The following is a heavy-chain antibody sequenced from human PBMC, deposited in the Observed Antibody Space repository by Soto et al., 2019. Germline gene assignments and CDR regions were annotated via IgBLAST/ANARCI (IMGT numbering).Heavy chain of an antibody. CDR1: GDSVSSNSAA. CDR3: AGGAWSSIAVAGTFDY. D-gene: IGHD6-19*01. Sequence: QVQLQQSGPGLVKPSQTLSLTCAISGDSVSSNSAAWNWIRQSPSRGLEWLGRTYYRSKWYNDYAVSVKSRITINPDTSKNQFSLQLNSVTPEDTAVYYCAGGAWSSIAVAGTFDYWGQGTLVTVSS. V-gene: IGHV6-1*01. CDR2: TYYRSKWYN. J-gene: IGHJ4*02.